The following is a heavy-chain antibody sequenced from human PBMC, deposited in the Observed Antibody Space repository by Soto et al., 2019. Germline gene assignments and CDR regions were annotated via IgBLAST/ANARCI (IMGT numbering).Heavy chain of an antibody. D-gene: IGHD3-3*01. CDR3: ARDLTYDFWSGYLFDS. V-gene: IGHV3-30-3*01. CDR2: ISYDGSSK. CDR1: GFTFSSYA. Sequence: GGSLRLSCAASGFTFSSYAMHWVRQAPGKGLEWVAVISYDGSSKYYADSVKGRFTISRDNAKNTLYLQMNSLRAEDTAVYYCARDLTYDFWSGYLFDSWGQGT. J-gene: IGHJ5*01.